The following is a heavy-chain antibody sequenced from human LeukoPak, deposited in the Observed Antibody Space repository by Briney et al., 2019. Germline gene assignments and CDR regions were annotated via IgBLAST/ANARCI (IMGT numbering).Heavy chain of an antibody. J-gene: IGHJ5*02. Sequence: PGESLKIPCKGSGYSFTSYWIGWVRQMPGKGLEWMGIIYPGDSDTRYSPSFQGQVTISADKSISTAYLQWSSLKASDTAMYYCARHAESLGYCTNGVCIAPFDPWGQGTLVTVSS. V-gene: IGHV5-51*01. CDR2: IYPGDSDT. CDR1: GYSFTSYW. CDR3: ARHAESLGYCTNGVCIAPFDP. D-gene: IGHD2-8*01.